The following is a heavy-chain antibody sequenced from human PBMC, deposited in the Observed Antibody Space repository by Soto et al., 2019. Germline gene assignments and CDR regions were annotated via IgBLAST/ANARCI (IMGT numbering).Heavy chain of an antibody. CDR3: ASSSGNNYGVGTNYYFDY. CDR2: IIPIFGTA. J-gene: IGHJ4*02. D-gene: IGHD1-26*01. CDR1: GGTFSTYS. V-gene: IGHV1-69*06. Sequence: QVQLVQSGAEVKKPGSLVKVSCKTSGGTFSTYSIVWVRQAPGEGLEWMGGIIPIFGTANYAQKFQDRVTITADKSTNTAFMELSSLKAEDTAMYYCASSSGNNYGVGTNYYFDYWGQGTLFTVSS.